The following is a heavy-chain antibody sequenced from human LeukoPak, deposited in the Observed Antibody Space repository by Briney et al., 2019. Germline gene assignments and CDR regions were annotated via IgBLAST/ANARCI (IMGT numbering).Heavy chain of an antibody. V-gene: IGHV1-69*05. CDR1: GGTFSSYA. CDR3: ARGGSSWNDVVGFYYYYYMDV. CDR2: IIPIFGTA. J-gene: IGHJ6*03. Sequence: ASVKVSCKASGGTFSSYAISWVRQAPGQGLEWMGGIIPIFGTANYAQKFQGRVTMTRNTSISTAYMELSSLRSEDTAVYYCARGGSSWNDVVGFYYYYYMDVWGKGTTVTISS. D-gene: IGHD1-1*01.